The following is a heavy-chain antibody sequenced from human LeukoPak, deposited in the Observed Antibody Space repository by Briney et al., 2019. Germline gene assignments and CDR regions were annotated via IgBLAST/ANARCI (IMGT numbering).Heavy chain of an antibody. D-gene: IGHD3-3*01. CDR1: GYTFTSYG. V-gene: IGHV1-18*01. CDR3: ARGDFIGRNYYYYMDV. Sequence: ASVKVSCKASGYTFTSYGISWVRQAPGQGLEWMGWISAYNGNTNYAQKLQGRVTMTTDTSTSTAYMELRSLRSDDTAVYYCARGDFIGRNYYYYMDVWGKGTTVTVSS. J-gene: IGHJ6*03. CDR2: ISAYNGNT.